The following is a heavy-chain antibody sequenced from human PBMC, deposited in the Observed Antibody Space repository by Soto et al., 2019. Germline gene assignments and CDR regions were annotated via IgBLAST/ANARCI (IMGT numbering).Heavy chain of an antibody. CDR1: GFAFSSYG. CDR3: VSNRGYGHASVPYS. J-gene: IGHJ4*02. D-gene: IGHD5-18*01. CDR2: ISYDGSLQ. Sequence: QAQLVESGGGVVQPGRSLRLSCAASGFAFSSYGMHWVRQAPGTGLEWVAVISYDGSLQHYADSVKGRFTISRDNSKNMGLLQMGRLRAEDTAVYCGVSNRGYGHASVPYSWGQGTLVSVSS. V-gene: IGHV3-30*03.